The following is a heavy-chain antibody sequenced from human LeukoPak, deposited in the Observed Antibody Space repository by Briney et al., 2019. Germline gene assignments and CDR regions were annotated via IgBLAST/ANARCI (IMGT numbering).Heavy chain of an antibody. J-gene: IGHJ6*03. CDR1: GYTFTSYD. V-gene: IGHV1-8*01. CDR2: MNPNSGNT. CDR3: ARSYCSSTSCSPYGAYYYYYYMDV. Sequence: ASVKVSCKASGYTFTSYDINWVRQATGQGLEWMGWMNPNSGNTGYAQKFQGRVTMTRNTSISTAYMELSSLRSEDTAVYYCARSYCSSTSCSPYGAYYYYYYMDVWGKGTTVTVSS. D-gene: IGHD2-2*01.